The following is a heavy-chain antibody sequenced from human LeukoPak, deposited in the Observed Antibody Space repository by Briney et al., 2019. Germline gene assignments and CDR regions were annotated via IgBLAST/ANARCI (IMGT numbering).Heavy chain of an antibody. CDR2: ISSSSSYI. J-gene: IGHJ3*02. CDR1: GFTVSSNS. CDR3: ARLRGYCSSTSCYVAFDI. D-gene: IGHD2-2*01. V-gene: IGHV3-21*01. Sequence: GGSLRLSCAVSGFTVSSNSMSWVRQAPGKGLEWVSSISSSSSYIYYADSVKGRFTISRDNAKNSLYLQMNSLRAEDTAVYYCARLRGYCSSTSCYVAFDIWGQGTMVTVSS.